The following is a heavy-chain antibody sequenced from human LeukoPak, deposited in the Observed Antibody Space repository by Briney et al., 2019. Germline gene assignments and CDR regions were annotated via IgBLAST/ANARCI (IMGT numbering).Heavy chain of an antibody. Sequence: SSETLSLTCTVSGGSISSGGYYWSWIRQHPGKGLEWIGYIYYSGSTYYNPSLKSRVTISVDTSKNQFFLKLSSVTAADTAVYYCARERCSSTSCFWFDPWGQGTLVTVSS. CDR2: IYYSGST. J-gene: IGHJ5*02. V-gene: IGHV4-31*03. CDR1: GGSISSGGYY. D-gene: IGHD2-2*01. CDR3: ARERCSSTSCFWFDP.